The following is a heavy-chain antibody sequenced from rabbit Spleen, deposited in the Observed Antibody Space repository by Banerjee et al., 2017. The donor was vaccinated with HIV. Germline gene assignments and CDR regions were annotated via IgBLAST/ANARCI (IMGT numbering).Heavy chain of an antibody. D-gene: IGHD3-1*01. V-gene: IGHV1S40*01. J-gene: IGHJ4*01. CDR1: GFTISSGYW. Sequence: QSLEESGGDLVKPGASLTLTCTASGFTISSGYWMSWVRQAPGKGLEWLGIIVTGSGSAYYASWVNGRFTISKTSSPTVTLQMTRLTAADTATYFCARTSGYREGLPLWGPGTLVTVS. CDR3: ARTSGYREGLPL. CDR2: IVTGSGSA.